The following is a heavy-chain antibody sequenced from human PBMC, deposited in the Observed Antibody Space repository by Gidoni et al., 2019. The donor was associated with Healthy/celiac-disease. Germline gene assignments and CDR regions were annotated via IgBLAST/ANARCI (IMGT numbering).Heavy chain of an antibody. CDR1: GWSFSGYY. J-gene: IGHJ4*02. CDR2: INHSGST. Sequence: QVQLQQWGAGLLKPSETLSLTCAVYGWSFSGYYWTWLRQSPEKGLEWIGEINHSGSTNYNPSLRSRVTISVDTSENQFSLKLSSVTAADTAVYYCARGRLDYDDYSTSSSLGYWGQGALVTVSS. CDR3: ARGRLDYDDYSTSSSLGY. V-gene: IGHV4-34*01. D-gene: IGHD4-17*01.